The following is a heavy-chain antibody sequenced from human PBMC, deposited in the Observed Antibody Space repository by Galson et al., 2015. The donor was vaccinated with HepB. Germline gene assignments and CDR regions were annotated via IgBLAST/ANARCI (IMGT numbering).Heavy chain of an antibody. CDR1: GYTFTSYD. J-gene: IGHJ4*02. D-gene: IGHD2-2*01. Sequence: SVKVSCKASGYTFTSYDINWVRQATGQGLEWMGWMNPNSGNTGYAQKFQGRVTMTRNTSISTAYMELSSLRSEDTAVYYCARGEYQLLDPFDYWGQGTLVTVSS. CDR3: ARGEYQLLDPFDY. CDR2: MNPNSGNT. V-gene: IGHV1-8*01.